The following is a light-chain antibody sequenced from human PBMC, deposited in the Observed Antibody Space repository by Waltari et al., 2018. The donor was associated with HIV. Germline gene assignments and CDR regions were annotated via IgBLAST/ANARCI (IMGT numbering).Light chain of an antibody. CDR2: DDI. V-gene: IGLV3-21*02. J-gene: IGLJ2*01. Sequence: SYVPTQPPSVSVAPGQTARITCGGNNIGSKSVHGYQQKPGQAPVLVIYDDIGRPSGIPERFSGSNSGNTATLTISRVEAGDEADYYCQVWDSSSDHLFGGGTKVTVL. CDR3: QVWDSSSDHL. CDR1: NIGSKS.